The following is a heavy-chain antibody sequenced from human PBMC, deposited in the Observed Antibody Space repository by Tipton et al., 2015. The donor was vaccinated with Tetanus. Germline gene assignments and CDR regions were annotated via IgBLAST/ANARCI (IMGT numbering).Heavy chain of an antibody. D-gene: IGHD3-22*01. Sequence: GSLRLSCAASGFTFSSYSMNWVRQAPGKGLEWVSSISSSSSYIYYADSVKGRFTISRDNAKNSLYLQMNSLRAEDTAVYYCARVGITMIVVVTPDDAFDIWGQGTMVTVSS. CDR2: ISSSSSYI. CDR3: ARVGITMIVVVTPDDAFDI. V-gene: IGHV3-21*04. J-gene: IGHJ3*02. CDR1: GFTFSSYS.